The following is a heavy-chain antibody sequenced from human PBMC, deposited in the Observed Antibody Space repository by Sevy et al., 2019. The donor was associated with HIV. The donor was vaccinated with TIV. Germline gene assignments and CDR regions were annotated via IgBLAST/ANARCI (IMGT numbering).Heavy chain of an antibody. CDR3: AKDLAYSGSLPFDY. Sequence: GGSLRLSCAASGFTFSSYAMSWVRQAPGKGLEWVSVISGSGGSTYYADSVKGRFTISRDNSKNTLYLQMNSLRAEDTAVYYCAKDLAYSGSLPFDYWGQGTLVTVSS. D-gene: IGHD1-26*01. J-gene: IGHJ4*02. CDR1: GFTFSSYA. CDR2: ISGSGGST. V-gene: IGHV3-23*01.